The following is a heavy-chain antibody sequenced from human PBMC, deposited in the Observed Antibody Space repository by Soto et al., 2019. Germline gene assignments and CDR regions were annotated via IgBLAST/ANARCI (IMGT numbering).Heavy chain of an antibody. CDR1: GGSISSYY. D-gene: IGHD3-22*01. J-gene: IGHJ4*02. Sequence: PSETLSLTCTVSGGSISSYYWSWIRQPPGKGLEWIGYIYYSGSTNYNPSLKSRVTISVDTSKNQFSLKLSSVTAADTTVYYCAADYDSSGSVNYWGQGTLVTVSS. CDR2: IYYSGST. CDR3: AADYDSSGSVNY. V-gene: IGHV4-59*08.